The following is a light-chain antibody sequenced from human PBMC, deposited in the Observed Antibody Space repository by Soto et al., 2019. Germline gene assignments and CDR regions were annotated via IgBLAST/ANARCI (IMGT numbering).Light chain of an antibody. CDR1: SSNIGAGYD. J-gene: IGLJ1*01. V-gene: IGLV1-40*01. CDR3: QSKDNSHSAYV. CDR2: GNS. Sequence: QSVLAQPPSVSGAPGQKVTISCTGSSSNIGAGYDLHWYQQLPGTAPKLILYGNSNRPSGVPDRFSGSKSGTSASLAITGLLAEDDADYYRQSKDNSHSAYVFGTGTNVTDL.